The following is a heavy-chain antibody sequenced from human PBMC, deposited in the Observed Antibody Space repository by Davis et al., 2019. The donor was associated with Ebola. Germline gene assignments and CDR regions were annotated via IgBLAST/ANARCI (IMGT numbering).Heavy chain of an antibody. V-gene: IGHV3-13*01. CDR2: IGTAGDT. CDR3: ARGGGRQQLVPRFDY. J-gene: IGHJ4*02. D-gene: IGHD6-13*01. Sequence: GGSLRLSCAASGFTFSSYDMHWVRQATGKGLEWVSAIGTAGDTYYPGSVKGRFTISRENAKNSLYLQMNSLRAEDTAVNYCARGGGRQQLVPRFDYWGQGTLVTVSS. CDR1: GFTFSSYD.